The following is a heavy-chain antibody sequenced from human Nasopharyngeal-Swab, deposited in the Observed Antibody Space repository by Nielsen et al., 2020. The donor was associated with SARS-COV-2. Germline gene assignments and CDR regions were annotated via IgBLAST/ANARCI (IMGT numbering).Heavy chain of an antibody. V-gene: IGHV4-39*01. CDR1: GGSISSSSYY. Sequence: SETLSLTCTVSGGSISSSSYYWGWIRQPPGKGLEWIGSIYCSGSTYYNPSLKSRVTISVDTSKNQFSLKLSSVTAADTEGEEGERHIHYHLLFFAFDIWGQGTMVTVSS. J-gene: IGHJ3*02. CDR2: IYCSGST. D-gene: IGHD2-2*01. CDR3: ERHIHYHLLFFAFDI.